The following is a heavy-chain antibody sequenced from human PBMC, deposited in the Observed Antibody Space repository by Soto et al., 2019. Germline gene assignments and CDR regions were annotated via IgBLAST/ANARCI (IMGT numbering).Heavy chain of an antibody. CDR1: GGTFSSYA. Sequence: QVQLVQSGAEVKKPGSSVKVSCKASGGTFSSYAISWVRQAPGQGLEWMGGIIPIFGTANYAQKFQGRVTINEEESKRQASMVVSSLGSEETAVYYCGSRGGSSWYGGGIDYYYYGMDVWGQGTTVTVSS. D-gene: IGHD6-13*01. J-gene: IGHJ6*02. V-gene: IGHV1-69*01. CDR2: IIPIFGTA. CDR3: GSRGGSSWYGGGIDYYYYGMDV.